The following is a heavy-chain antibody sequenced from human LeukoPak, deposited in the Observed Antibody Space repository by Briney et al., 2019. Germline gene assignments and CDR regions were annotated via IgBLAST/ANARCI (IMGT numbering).Heavy chain of an antibody. V-gene: IGHV3-23*01. D-gene: IGHD3-3*01. Sequence: GGSLRLSCAASGFTFNRYWMHWVRQAPGKGLEWVSAISGSGGSTYYADSVKGRFTISRDNSKNTLYLQMNSLRAEDTAVYYCAKDLDDFWSGYYFDYWGQGTLVTVSS. CDR1: GFTFNRYW. J-gene: IGHJ4*02. CDR3: AKDLDDFWSGYYFDY. CDR2: ISGSGGST.